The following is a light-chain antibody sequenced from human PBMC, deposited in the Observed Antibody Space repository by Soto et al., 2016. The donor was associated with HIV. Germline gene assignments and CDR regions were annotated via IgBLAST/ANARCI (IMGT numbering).Light chain of an antibody. J-gene: IGKJ2*01. CDR3: QQTYNTRMYT. CDR1: QSISTY. V-gene: IGKV1-39*01. CDR2: DAS. Sequence: DIQMTQSPSSLSLSIGDRVSITCRASQSISTYLNWYQQKPGRAPKLLISDASSLQSGVPSRFSGRGSGTDFTLTISSLQPEDFATYYCQQTYNTRMYTFGQGTKLEIK.